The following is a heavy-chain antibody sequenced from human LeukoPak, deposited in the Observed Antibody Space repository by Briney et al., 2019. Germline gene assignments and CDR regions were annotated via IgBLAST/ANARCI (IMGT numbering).Heavy chain of an antibody. CDR2: ISSSGSTI. Sequence: PGGALRLSCAASGFTFSSYEMNWVRQAPGKGLEWVSYISSSGSTIYYADSVKGRFTISRDNAKNSLYLQMNSLRAEDTAVYYCARDAADNSKRRWLQFSWIQDHAFDIWGQGTMVTVSS. CDR1: GFTFSSYE. V-gene: IGHV3-48*03. J-gene: IGHJ3*02. D-gene: IGHD5-24*01. CDR3: ARDAADNSKRRWLQFSWIQDHAFDI.